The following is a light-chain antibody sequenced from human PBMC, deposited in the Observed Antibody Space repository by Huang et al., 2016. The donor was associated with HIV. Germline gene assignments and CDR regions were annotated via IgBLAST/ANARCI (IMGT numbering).Light chain of an antibody. CDR1: QSVSSSD. CDR2: GAS. J-gene: IGKJ2*01. V-gene: IGKV3-20*01. CDR3: QQYGSSPYT. Sequence: EIVLTQSPGTLSLSPGERATLSCRASQSVSSSDLAWYQQKPGQAPRRLIYGASNRATGIPDRFSGSGSGTDFALTINRLEPEDSAVYYCQQYGSSPYTFGQGTKLEIK.